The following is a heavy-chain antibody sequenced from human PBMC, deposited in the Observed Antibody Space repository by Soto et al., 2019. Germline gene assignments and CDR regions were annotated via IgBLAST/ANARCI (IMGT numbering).Heavy chain of an antibody. V-gene: IGHV4-59*08. J-gene: IGHJ4*02. CDR1: VGSISSYY. CDR2: IYYSGST. D-gene: IGHD6-19*01. CDR3: ARLASGWYVLD. Sequence: SETLSLTCTVSVGSISSYYWSWIRQPPGKGLEWIGYIYYSGSTNYNPSLKSRVTISVDTSKNQFSLKLSSVTAADTAVYYCARLASGWYVLDWGQGTLVTVSS.